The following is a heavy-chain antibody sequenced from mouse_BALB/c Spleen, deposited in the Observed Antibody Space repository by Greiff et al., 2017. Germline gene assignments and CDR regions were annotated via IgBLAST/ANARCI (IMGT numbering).Heavy chain of an antibody. Sequence: EVQLVESGGGLVQPGGSRKLSCAASGFTFSSFGMHWVRQAPEKGLEWVAYISSGSSTIYYADTVKGRFTISRDNPKNTLFLQMTSLRSEDTAMYYCASHYYGSSYSAMDYWGQGTSVTVSS. CDR1: GFTFSSFG. CDR3: ASHYYGSSYSAMDY. J-gene: IGHJ4*01. CDR2: ISSGSSTI. V-gene: IGHV5-17*02. D-gene: IGHD1-1*01.